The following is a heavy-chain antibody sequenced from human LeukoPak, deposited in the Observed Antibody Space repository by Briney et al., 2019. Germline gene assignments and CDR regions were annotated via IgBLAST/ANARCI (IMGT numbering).Heavy chain of an antibody. CDR3: ARATLDN. CDR1: GFSVSSNY. J-gene: IGHJ4*02. Sequence: GGSLRLSCAASGFSVSSNYISWVRQHPGKGLEWVSVIYTDGSTKSADSVKARFTISRDTSKNTVYLQMNSLRVEDTAVYYCARATLDNWGQGTLVTVSS. CDR2: IYTDGST. V-gene: IGHV3-53*01.